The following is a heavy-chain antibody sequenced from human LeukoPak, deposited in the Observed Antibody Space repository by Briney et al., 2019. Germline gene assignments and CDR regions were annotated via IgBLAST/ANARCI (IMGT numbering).Heavy chain of an antibody. V-gene: IGHV3-23*01. CDR2: ISGTGGST. Sequence: GGSLRLSCTASGFTFTSYAISWVRQAPGKGLEWFSVISGTGGSTNHADSVKGRFTISRDNSKNTLYLQMNSLRAEDTAVYYCAKESGDDSSGYYEVFDYWGQGTLVTVSS. J-gene: IGHJ4*02. CDR3: AKESGDDSSGYYEVFDY. CDR1: GFTFTSYA. D-gene: IGHD3-22*01.